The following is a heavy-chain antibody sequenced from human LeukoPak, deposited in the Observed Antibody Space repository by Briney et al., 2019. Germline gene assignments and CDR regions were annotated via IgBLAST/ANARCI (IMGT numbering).Heavy chain of an antibody. J-gene: IGHJ4*02. CDR1: GFTFRSYW. CDR2: IKQDGSEK. D-gene: IGHD3-3*01. CDR3: ARDAGYDFWTGYYDF. Sequence: PGGSLRLSCVASGFTFRSYWMSWVRQAPGKGLEWVATIKQDGSEKYYVDSVKGRFTTSRDIAQNSLYLQMNSLRAEDTAVYSCARDAGYDFWTGYYDFWGQGTLVTVSS. V-gene: IGHV3-7*05.